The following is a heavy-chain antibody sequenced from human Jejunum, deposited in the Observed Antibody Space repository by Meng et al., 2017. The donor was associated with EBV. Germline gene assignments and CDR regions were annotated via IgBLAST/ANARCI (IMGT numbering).Heavy chain of an antibody. Sequence: QVQLHESGPGLVKPSGTLSLTCAVSTDFISSYGWWSWVRQPPGKGLEWLGEINQVGSTYYNPSLKSRVTISIDTSKRQFSLRLNSMTAADTAVYYCARASSERLLDYWGQGTLVTVSS. CDR1: TDFISSYGW. V-gene: IGHV4-4*02. CDR2: INQVGST. CDR3: ARASSERLLDY. D-gene: IGHD1-14*01. J-gene: IGHJ4*02.